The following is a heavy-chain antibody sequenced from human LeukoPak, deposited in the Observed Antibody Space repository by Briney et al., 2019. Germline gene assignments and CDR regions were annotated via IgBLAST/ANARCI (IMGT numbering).Heavy chain of an antibody. J-gene: IGHJ4*02. CDR3: ARLQYYYDSNGYYSLYYFDY. Sequence: SETLSLTCTASGGSISSSSYYWGWIRQPPGKGLGWFGHIYYSGSTYYNPSLRSQLTISLDTSKNQFSLTLSSVTAADTAVYYCARLQYYYDSNGYYSLYYFDYWGQGTVVTVSS. CDR2: IYYSGST. V-gene: IGHV4-39*01. CDR1: GGSISSSSYY. D-gene: IGHD3-22*01.